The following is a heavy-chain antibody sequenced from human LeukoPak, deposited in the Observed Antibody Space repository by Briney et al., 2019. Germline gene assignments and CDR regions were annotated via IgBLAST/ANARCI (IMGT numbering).Heavy chain of an antibody. D-gene: IGHD5-18*01. CDR3: ARAPGAMVARFDY. CDR1: GFTFSDYY. Sequence: PGGSLRLSCAASGFTFSDYYMNWIRQAPGKGLEWVSSISSSSSYIYYADSVKGRFAISRDNAKNSLYLQMNSLRAEDTAVYYCARAPGAMVARFDYWGQGTLVTVSS. CDR2: ISSSSSYI. J-gene: IGHJ4*02. V-gene: IGHV3-21*01.